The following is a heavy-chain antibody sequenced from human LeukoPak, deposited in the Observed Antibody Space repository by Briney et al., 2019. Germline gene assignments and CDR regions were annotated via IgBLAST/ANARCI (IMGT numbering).Heavy chain of an antibody. V-gene: IGHV3-30*03. CDR3: GRGNGDYSIHPDY. D-gene: IGHD4-17*01. Sequence: GTSLRLSCAASGFTFTSYGMHWVRQSPGKGLEWVALITYDGYYKYYSDSVKGRFTISSDTSKNTLYLQINSLRADDTAVYYCGRGNGDYSIHPDYWGQGTLVTVSS. J-gene: IGHJ4*02. CDR2: ITYDGYYK. CDR1: GFTFTSYG.